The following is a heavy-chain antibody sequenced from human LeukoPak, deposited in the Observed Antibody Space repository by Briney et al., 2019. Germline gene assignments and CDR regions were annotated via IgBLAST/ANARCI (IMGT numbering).Heavy chain of an antibody. V-gene: IGHV3-11*01. CDR2: SSSSGSST. D-gene: IGHD6-25*01. CDR3: TAAPNTTPGSLGH. Sequence: GGSLRLSCAASGFSFSDYYMNWIRQAPGKGLEWVSYSSSSGSSTYYADSVKGRFTISRDYAKNALFLQMNSLRAKDTAVYYCTAAPNTTPGSLGHWGQGTLVTVSS. J-gene: IGHJ4*02. CDR1: GFSFSDYY.